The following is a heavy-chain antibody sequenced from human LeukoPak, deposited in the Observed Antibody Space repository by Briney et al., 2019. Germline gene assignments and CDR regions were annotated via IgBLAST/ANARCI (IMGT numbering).Heavy chain of an antibody. J-gene: IGHJ4*02. D-gene: IGHD6-19*01. CDR1: GFTFRSYW. CDR2: MNQDGSTK. Sequence: PGGSLRLSCAASGFTFRSYWMSWVRQAPGRGLEWVANMNQDGSTKQYVDSVKGRFTISRDNAKNSLHLLMNNLRAEDTAIYYCTREYTSGWYDYWGQGILVTVSS. CDR3: TREYTSGWYDY. V-gene: IGHV3-7*03.